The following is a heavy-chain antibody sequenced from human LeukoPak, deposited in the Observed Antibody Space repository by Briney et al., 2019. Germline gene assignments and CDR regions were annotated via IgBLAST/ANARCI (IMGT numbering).Heavy chain of an antibody. J-gene: IGHJ4*02. CDR2: IYYSGST. CDR1: GGSISSSSYY. V-gene: IGHV4-39*01. Sequence: SETLSLTCTVSGGSISSSSYYWGWIRQPPGKGREWIGSIYYSGSTYYNPSLKSRVTISVDTSKNQFSLKLSSVTAADTAVYYCARVAGVVPAAIRDYFDYWGQGTLVTVSS. D-gene: IGHD2-2*02. CDR3: ARVAGVVPAAIRDYFDY.